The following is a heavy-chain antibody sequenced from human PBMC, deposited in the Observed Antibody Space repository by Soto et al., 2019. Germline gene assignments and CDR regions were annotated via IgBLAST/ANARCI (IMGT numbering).Heavy chain of an antibody. J-gene: IGHJ3*02. CDR2: ISGSGGST. Sequence: GGSLRLSCAASGFTFSSYAMSWVRQAPGKGLEWVSAISGSGGSTYYADSVKGRFTISRDNSKNTLYLQMNSLRAEDTAVYYCAKVQDIVGATTGVPWAFDIWGQGTMVTVSS. CDR3: AKVQDIVGATTGVPWAFDI. D-gene: IGHD1-26*01. CDR1: GFTFSSYA. V-gene: IGHV3-23*01.